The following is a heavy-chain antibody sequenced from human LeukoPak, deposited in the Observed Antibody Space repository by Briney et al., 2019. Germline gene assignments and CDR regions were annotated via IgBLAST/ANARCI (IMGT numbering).Heavy chain of an antibody. CDR2: IYPGDSDT. Sequence: GESLKISCKGSGYSFTTYWIGWVRQMPGKGLEWMGFIYPGDSDTRYSPSFQGQVTIPADKSISTAYLQWSSLKASDTAMYYCARRASSYNWFDPWGQGTLVTVSS. CDR1: GYSFTTYW. J-gene: IGHJ5*02. V-gene: IGHV5-51*01. D-gene: IGHD3-16*01. CDR3: ARRASSYNWFDP.